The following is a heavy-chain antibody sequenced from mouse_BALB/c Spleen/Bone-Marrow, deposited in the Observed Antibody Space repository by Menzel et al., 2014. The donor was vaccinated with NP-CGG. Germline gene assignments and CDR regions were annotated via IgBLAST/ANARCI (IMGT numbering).Heavy chain of an antibody. CDR1: GYTFTTYW. CDR3: SREPSNWGYY. CDR2: IYPGEGDT. J-gene: IGHJ2*01. V-gene: IGHV1-87*01. Sequence: QVQLKESGAELARPGASVKLSCKTSGYTFTTYWMQWVKQRPGQGLEWIGAIYPGEGDTRYAQKFKGKATLTADKSSSTAYMQLSNLTSEDSAVYYCSREPSNWGYYWGQGTTLTVSS.